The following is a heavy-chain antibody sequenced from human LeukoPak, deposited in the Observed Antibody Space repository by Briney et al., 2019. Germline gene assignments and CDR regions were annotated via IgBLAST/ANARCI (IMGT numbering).Heavy chain of an antibody. CDR3: ARHSYDYVWGSYRYSGTSRYFDY. V-gene: IGHV4-34*01. CDR2: INHSGST. J-gene: IGHJ4*02. D-gene: IGHD3-16*02. Sequence: KPSETLSLTCAVYGGSFSGYYWSWIRQPPGKGLEWIGEINHSGSTNYNPSLKSRVTISVDTSKNQFSLKLSSVTAADTAVYYCARHSYDYVWGSYRYSGTSRYFDYWGQGTLVTVSS. CDR1: GGSFSGYY.